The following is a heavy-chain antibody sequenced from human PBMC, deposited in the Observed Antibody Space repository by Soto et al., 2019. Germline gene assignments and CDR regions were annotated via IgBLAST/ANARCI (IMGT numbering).Heavy chain of an antibody. V-gene: IGHV4-39*01. CDR3: ASSSSGGPGHYYYYGMDV. CDR1: GGSISSSSYY. CDR2: IYYSGST. J-gene: IGHJ6*02. D-gene: IGHD6-6*01. Sequence: SETLSLTCTVSGGSISSSSYYWVWIGQPPGKGLEWIGSIYYSGSTYYNPSLKSRVTISVDTSKNQFSLKLSSVTAADTAVYYCASSSSGGPGHYYYYGMDVWGQGTTVTVSS.